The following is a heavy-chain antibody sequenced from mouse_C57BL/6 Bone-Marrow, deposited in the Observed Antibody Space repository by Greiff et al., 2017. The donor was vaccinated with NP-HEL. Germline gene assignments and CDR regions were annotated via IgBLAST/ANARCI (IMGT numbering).Heavy chain of an antibody. V-gene: IGHV1-42*01. D-gene: IGHD6-1*01. Sequence: VQLQRSGPELVKPGASVKISCKASGYSFTGYYMNWVKQSPEKSLEWIGEINPSTGGTTYNQKFKAKATLTVDKSSSTAYMQLKSLTSEDSAVYYCARSASVDFDVWGTGTTVTVSS. CDR2: INPSTGGT. CDR1: GYSFTGYY. J-gene: IGHJ1*03. CDR3: ARSASVDFDV.